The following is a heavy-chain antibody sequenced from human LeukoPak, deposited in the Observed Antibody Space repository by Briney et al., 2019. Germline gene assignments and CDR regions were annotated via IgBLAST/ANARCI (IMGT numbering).Heavy chain of an antibody. CDR2: INPNGGGT. CDR3: ASVGRYGDFFDY. J-gene: IGHJ4*02. Sequence: ASVKVSCKASGYTFTGYYMHWVRQAPGQGLEWMGWINPNGGGTNYAQKFQGRVTMTRDTSISTACMELSRLRSDDTAVYYCASVGRYGDFFDYWGQGTLVTVSS. CDR1: GYTFTGYY. V-gene: IGHV1-2*02. D-gene: IGHD4-17*01.